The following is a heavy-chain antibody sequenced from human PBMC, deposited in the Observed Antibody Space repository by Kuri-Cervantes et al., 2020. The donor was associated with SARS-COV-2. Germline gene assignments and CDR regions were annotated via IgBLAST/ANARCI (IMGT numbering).Heavy chain of an antibody. CDR2: IWYDGSNK. CDR3: ARDQGADTDMVGFGY. Sequence: GESLKISCAASGFSFSTYGIHWVRQAPGKGLQWVAVIWYDGSNKYYADSVKGRFTISREDSKNTVYLEMNSLRVDDTAVYYCARDQGADTDMVGFGYWGQGTPVTVSS. J-gene: IGHJ4*02. V-gene: IGHV3-33*01. D-gene: IGHD5-18*01. CDR1: GFSFSTYG.